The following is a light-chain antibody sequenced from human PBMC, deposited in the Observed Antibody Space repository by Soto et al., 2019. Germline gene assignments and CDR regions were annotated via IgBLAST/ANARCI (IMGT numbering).Light chain of an antibody. CDR1: QSVVRY. CDR2: DAT. Sequence: EIVLTQSPVTLSLSPGDTATLSCRASQSVVRYVAWYQQKPGQAPRLLIYDATIRASGIPARFRGSGSETDFSLTISSLEPEDFGVYYCQQRYHWPPLTFGGGTKVEVK. J-gene: IGKJ4*01. CDR3: QQRYHWPPLT. V-gene: IGKV3-11*01.